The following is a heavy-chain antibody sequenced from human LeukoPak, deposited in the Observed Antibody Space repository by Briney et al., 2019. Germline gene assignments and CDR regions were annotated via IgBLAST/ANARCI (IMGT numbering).Heavy chain of an antibody. CDR2: ISDTGGTT. V-gene: IGHV3-23*01. Sequence: PGGSLRLSCAASGFTFSAFAMSWVRQAPGKGLQWVSAISDTGGTTYYADSVKGRFTSSRDNSKNTLYLQMNSLRAEDTAVYYCAKGYGSSWYVFDYWGQGTLVTVSS. CDR3: AKGYGSSWYVFDY. J-gene: IGHJ4*02. CDR1: GFTFSAFA. D-gene: IGHD6-13*01.